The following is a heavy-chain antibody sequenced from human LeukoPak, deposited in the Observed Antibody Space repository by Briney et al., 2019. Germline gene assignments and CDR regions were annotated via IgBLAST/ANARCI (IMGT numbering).Heavy chain of an antibody. D-gene: IGHD3-3*01. CDR3: ARGTFWSGYYHDY. J-gene: IGHJ4*02. V-gene: IGHV4-59*01. CDR1: GGSITTYY. CDR2: IFYSGTT. Sequence: PSETLSLTCTVSGGSITTYYWSWIRQPPGKGLKWIGFIFYSGTTNYNPSLKSRVTISLSTSKTQFSLKLSSVTAADTAVYYCARGTFWSGYYHDYWGQGTLVTVSS.